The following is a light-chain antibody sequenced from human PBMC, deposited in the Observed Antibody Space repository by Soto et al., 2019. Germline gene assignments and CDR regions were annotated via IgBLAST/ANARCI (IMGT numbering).Light chain of an antibody. V-gene: IGKV1-39*01. CDR1: QSISNF. Sequence: SQMTQSPSSLSASVGDRVTITCRASQSISNFLNWYQQKPGKAPKLLIYGSFTLQSGVPSRFSGSGSGTDFTLTISSLQPEDFATYYCQQSHSIPNTFGQGTKVDIK. CDR2: GSF. J-gene: IGKJ2*01. CDR3: QQSHSIPNT.